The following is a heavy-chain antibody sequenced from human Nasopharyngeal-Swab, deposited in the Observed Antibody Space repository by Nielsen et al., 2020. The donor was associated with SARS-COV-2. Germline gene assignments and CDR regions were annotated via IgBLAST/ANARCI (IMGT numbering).Heavy chain of an antibody. CDR1: GYTLTELS. Sequence: ASVKVSCKVSGYTLTELSMHWVRQAPGKGLEWMGGFDPEDGETIYAQKFQGRVTMTEDTSTDTACMELSSLRSEDTAVYYCATGPVRGVISWFDPWRQGTLVTVSS. V-gene: IGHV1-24*01. CDR2: FDPEDGET. CDR3: ATGPVRGVISWFDP. D-gene: IGHD3-10*01. J-gene: IGHJ5*02.